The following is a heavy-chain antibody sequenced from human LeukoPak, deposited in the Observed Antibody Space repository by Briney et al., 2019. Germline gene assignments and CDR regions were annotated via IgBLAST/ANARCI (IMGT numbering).Heavy chain of an antibody. V-gene: IGHV3-11*04. CDR2: ISSSGSTI. Sequence: GGSLRLSSAASGFTFSDYYMSWLRQARGKGLEWVSYISSSGSTIYYADSVKGRFTISRDNAKNSLYLQMNSLRAEDTAVYYCAIYVRHPDYLDQGTLVTVSS. CDR1: GFTFSDYY. D-gene: IGHD1-1*01. J-gene: IGHJ4*02. CDR3: AIYVRHPDY.